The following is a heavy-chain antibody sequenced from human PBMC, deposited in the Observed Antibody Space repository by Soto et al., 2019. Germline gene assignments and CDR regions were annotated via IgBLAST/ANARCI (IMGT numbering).Heavy chain of an antibody. CDR2: INFDESTT. CDR3: VTGGLTGGEVYDVEH. J-gene: IGHJ4*02. Sequence: EVQLVESGGGLVQPGGSLRLSCAASGFTFSNYWMHWVRQAPGKGLVWVSRINFDESTTTYADSVQGRFTISRDNAKNTLYLQLNSLRAEDTAIYYCVTGGLTGGEVYDVEHWCQAALVTVSS. CDR1: GFTFSNYW. V-gene: IGHV3-74*01. D-gene: IGHD3-16*01.